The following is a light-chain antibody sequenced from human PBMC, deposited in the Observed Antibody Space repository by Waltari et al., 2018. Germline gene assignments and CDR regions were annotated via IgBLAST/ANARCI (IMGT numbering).Light chain of an antibody. CDR3: QQYGSSTS. CDR2: GAS. J-gene: IGKJ2*03. Sequence: ETVLTQSPGTLSLSPGERATLSCRASQSVSSSYLAWYQQKPGQAPRLLIYGASSRATGIPDRFSGSGSGTDFTLTISRLEPEDFAVYYCQQYGSSTSFGQGTKLEIK. V-gene: IGKV3-20*01. CDR1: QSVSSSY.